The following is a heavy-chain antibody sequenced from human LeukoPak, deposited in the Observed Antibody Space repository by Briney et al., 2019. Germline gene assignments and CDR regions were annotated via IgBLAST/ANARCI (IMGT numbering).Heavy chain of an antibody. D-gene: IGHD2-2*02. CDR1: GFTFSNYG. CDR2: ISYDGSNK. Sequence: PGGSLRLSCAASGFTFSNYGMHWVRQAPGKGLEWVAVISYDGSNKYYADSVKGRFTISRDNSKDTLYLQMNSLRAEDTAVYYCARESEYCSSTSCYTGRYYYYGMDVWGQGTTVTVSS. J-gene: IGHJ6*02. V-gene: IGHV3-30*03. CDR3: ARESEYCSSTSCYTGRYYYYGMDV.